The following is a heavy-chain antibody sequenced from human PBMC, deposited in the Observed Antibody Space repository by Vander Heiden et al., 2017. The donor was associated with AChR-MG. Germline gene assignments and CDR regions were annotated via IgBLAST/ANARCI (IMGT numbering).Heavy chain of an antibody. J-gene: IGHJ4*02. V-gene: IGHV3-48*03. CDR3: ASALWSGQQRDY. CDR2: INNDRKSI. Sequence: EVQLVESGGALVQPGGSLRLSCAASGFAFSSYYMNWVRQAPGKGLEWVSYINNDRKSIQYADSVKGRFTISRDNAKNSLYLQMNSLRAEDTAVYYCASALWSGQQRDYWGQGTLVTVSS. CDR1: GFAFSSYY. D-gene: IGHD3-3*01.